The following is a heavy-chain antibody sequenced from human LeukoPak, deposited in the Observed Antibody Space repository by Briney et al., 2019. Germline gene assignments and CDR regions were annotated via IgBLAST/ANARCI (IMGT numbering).Heavy chain of an antibody. CDR2: IYPGDSDT. D-gene: IGHD3-10*01. J-gene: IGHJ6*02. CDR1: GYSFTSYW. V-gene: IGHV5-51*01. CDR3: ARLEEVNYYGSGSYCEMIYYYYGMDV. Sequence: GESLKISCKGSGYSFTSYWIGWVRQMPGKGLEWMGIIYPGDSDTRYSPSFQGQVTISADKSISTAYLQWSSLKASDTAMYYCARLEEVNYYGSGSYCEMIYYYYGMDVWGQGTTVTVSS.